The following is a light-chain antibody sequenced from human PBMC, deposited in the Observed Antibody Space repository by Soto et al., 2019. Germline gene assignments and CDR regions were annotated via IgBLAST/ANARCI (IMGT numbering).Light chain of an antibody. CDR1: SSNIGTNT. CDR3: AAWDVSLVV. Sequence: QSVLTQPPSASGTPGQRVTISCSGSSSNIGTNTVIWYQQLPGAAPKLLIYSDNQRPSGVPDRFSGSESGTSASLAISGLQSEDEADYFCAAWDVSLVVFGGGTKVTVL. J-gene: IGLJ2*01. V-gene: IGLV1-44*01. CDR2: SDN.